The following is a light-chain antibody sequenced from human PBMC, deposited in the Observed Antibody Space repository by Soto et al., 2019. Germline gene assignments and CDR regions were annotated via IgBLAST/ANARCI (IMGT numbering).Light chain of an antibody. CDR2: DVS. CDR1: SSDFGGYNY. CDR3: SSYTGSSTYVV. V-gene: IGLV2-14*01. Sequence: QSALTQPASVSGSPGQSISISCTGTSSDFGGYNYVSWYQQHPGKAPKLMIYDVSNRPSGVSNRFSGSKSGNTASLTISGLQAEDEADYYCSSYTGSSTYVVFGGGTKLTVL. J-gene: IGLJ2*01.